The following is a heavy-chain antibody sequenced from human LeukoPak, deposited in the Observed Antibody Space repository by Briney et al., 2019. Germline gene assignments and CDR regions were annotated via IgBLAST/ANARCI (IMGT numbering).Heavy chain of an antibody. J-gene: IGHJ5*02. Sequence: SETLSLTCTVSGGSISSSSYYWGWIRQPPGKGLEWIGSIYYSGSTYYNPSLKSRVTISVDTSKNQFSLKLSSATAADTAVYYCAREGYDFWSGYWLNWFDPWGQGTLVTVSS. CDR2: IYYSGST. D-gene: IGHD3-3*01. CDR1: GGSISSSSYY. CDR3: AREGYDFWSGYWLNWFDP. V-gene: IGHV4-39*07.